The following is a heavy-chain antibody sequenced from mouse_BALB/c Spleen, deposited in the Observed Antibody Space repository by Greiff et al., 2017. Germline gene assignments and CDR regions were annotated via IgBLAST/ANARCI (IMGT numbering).Heavy chain of an antibody. D-gene: IGHD2-10*01. CDR1: GFTFSSYT. V-gene: IGHV5-6-4*01. CDR2: ISSGGSYT. J-gene: IGHJ3*01. Sequence: EGMLVESGGGLVQPGGSLKLSCAASGFTFSSYTMSWVRQTPEKRLEWVATISSGGSYTYYPDSVKGRFTISRDNAKNTLYLQMSSLKSEDTAMYYCTRDGAYYGFAYWGQGTLVTVSA. CDR3: TRDGAYYGFAY.